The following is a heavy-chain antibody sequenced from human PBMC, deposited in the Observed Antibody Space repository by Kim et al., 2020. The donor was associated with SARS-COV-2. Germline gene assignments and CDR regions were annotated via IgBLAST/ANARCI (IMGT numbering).Heavy chain of an antibody. J-gene: IGHJ4*02. CDR3: ARQVGIGRFDY. D-gene: IGHD2-21*01. V-gene: IGHV4-39*01. CDR2: IYYSGST. CDR1: GGSISSSSYY. Sequence: SETLSLTCTVSGGSISSSSYYWGWIRQPPGKGLEWIGSIYYSGSTYYNPSLKSRVTISVDTSKNQFSLKLSSVTAADTAVYYCARQVGIGRFDYWGQGTLVTVSS.